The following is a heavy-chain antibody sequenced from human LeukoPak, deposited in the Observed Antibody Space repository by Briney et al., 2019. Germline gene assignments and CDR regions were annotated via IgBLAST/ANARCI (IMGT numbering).Heavy chain of an antibody. CDR2: IYWDDDK. J-gene: IGHJ4*02. Sequence: SGPTLVKPTQTLTLTCTFSGFSLSTSGVGVGWIRQPPGKALEWLALIYWDDDKRYSPSLKSRLTITKDTSKNQVVLTMTNMDPVDTATYYCAHRREDFWSGYYPSVDSFDYWGQGTLVTVSS. CDR3: AHRREDFWSGYYPSVDSFDY. V-gene: IGHV2-5*02. D-gene: IGHD3-3*01. CDR1: GFSLSTSGVG.